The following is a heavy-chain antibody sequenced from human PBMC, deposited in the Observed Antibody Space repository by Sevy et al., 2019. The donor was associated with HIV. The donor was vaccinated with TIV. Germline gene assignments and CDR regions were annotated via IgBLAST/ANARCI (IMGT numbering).Heavy chain of an antibody. J-gene: IGHJ4*02. CDR1: GYSISSGHY. Sequence: SETLSLTCSVSGYSISSGHYWGWIRQPPGKGLEWIGSIYHSGDTYYNPSLKSRVTISVDTSKNQFSLKLNSVTAADMAVYYSALTIAPRPLADWGQGTLVSDSS. CDR3: ALTIAPRPLAD. D-gene: IGHD4-17*01. V-gene: IGHV4-38-2*02. CDR2: IYHSGDT.